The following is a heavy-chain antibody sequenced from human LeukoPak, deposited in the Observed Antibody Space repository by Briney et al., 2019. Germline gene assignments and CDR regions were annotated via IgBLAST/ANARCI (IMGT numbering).Heavy chain of an antibody. CDR3: AKNTQYSGYYDC. CDR2: IYSGGST. J-gene: IGHJ4*02. V-gene: IGHV3-53*01. CDR1: GFTVSSNY. Sequence: PGGSLRLSCAASGFTVSSNYMSWVRQAPGKGLEWVSDIYSGGSTYYADSVKGRFTISRDNSKNTLYLQMNSLRAEGTAVYYCAKNTQYSGYYDCWGQGTLVAVSS. D-gene: IGHD6-6*01.